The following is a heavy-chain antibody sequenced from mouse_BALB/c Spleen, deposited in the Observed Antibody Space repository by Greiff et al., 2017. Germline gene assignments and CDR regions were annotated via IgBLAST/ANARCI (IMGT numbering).Heavy chain of an antibody. J-gene: IGHJ3*01. D-gene: IGHD2-4*01. CDR2: IYPGSGST. CDR3: TRSTMITTFAY. CDR1: GYTFTSYW. Sequence: KQPGSELVRPGASVKLSCKASGYTFTSYWMHWVKQRPGQGLEWIGNIYPGSGSTNYDEKFKSKATLTVDTSSSTAYMQLSSLTSEDSAVYYCTRSTMITTFAYWGQGTLVTVSA. V-gene: IGHV1S22*01.